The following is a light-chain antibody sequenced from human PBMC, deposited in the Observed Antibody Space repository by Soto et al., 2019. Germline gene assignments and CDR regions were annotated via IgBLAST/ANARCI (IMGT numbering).Light chain of an antibody. CDR1: QDIGSH. J-gene: IGKJ5*01. Sequence: DIQMTQSPSSLSASVGDRVTITCRTSQDIGSHLAWYQQKPEEAPKSLIYFASTMQSGVPARFSGSGSGTDFTLTISSLQPEDFAAYYCQQYSSSPPTFGQGTRLEIK. CDR2: FAS. V-gene: IGKV1D-16*01. CDR3: QQYSSSPPT.